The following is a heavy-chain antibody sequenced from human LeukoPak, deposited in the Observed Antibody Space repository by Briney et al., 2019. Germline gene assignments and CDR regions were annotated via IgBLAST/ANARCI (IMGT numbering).Heavy chain of an antibody. CDR3: ARRGSYLVVGGFDI. J-gene: IGHJ3*02. V-gene: IGHV4-34*01. CDR1: GGSFSGHL. Sequence: PSETLSLTCEVSGGSFSGHLWTWIRQPPGKGLEWIGQINHIGDINYNASLGSRLTISVDTSKTQFSLKLTSLTAADTAIYYCARRGSYLVVGGFDIWGQGTLVAVSS. D-gene: IGHD3-10*01. CDR2: INHIGDI.